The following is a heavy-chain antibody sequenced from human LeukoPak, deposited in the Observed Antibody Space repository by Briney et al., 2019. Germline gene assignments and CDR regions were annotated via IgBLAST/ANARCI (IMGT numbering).Heavy chain of an antibody. J-gene: IGHJ6*02. D-gene: IGHD6-19*01. CDR2: ISAYNGNT. Sequence: ASVKVSCKASGYTFTSYGISWVRQAPGQGLKWMGWISAYNGNTNYAQKLQGRVTMTTDTSTSTAYMELRSLRSDDTAVYYCASVRDEWTVAGYGMDVWGQGTTVTVSS. V-gene: IGHV1-18*01. CDR1: GYTFTSYG. CDR3: ASVRDEWTVAGYGMDV.